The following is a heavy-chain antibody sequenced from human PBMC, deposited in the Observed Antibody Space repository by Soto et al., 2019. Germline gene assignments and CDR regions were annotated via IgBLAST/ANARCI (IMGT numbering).Heavy chain of an antibody. CDR2: VNPSGGST. CDR1: GYTFTSYY. D-gene: IGHD2-2*01. J-gene: IGHJ3*02. V-gene: IGHV1-46*01. Sequence: ASVKVSCKASGYTFTSYYMHWVRQAPGQGLEWMGIVNPSGGSTSYAQKFQGRVTMTRDTSTSTVYMELSSLRSEDTAVYYCARDLYDIVVVPAAMVAFGAFDIWGQGTMVTVSS. CDR3: ARDLYDIVVVPAAMVAFGAFDI.